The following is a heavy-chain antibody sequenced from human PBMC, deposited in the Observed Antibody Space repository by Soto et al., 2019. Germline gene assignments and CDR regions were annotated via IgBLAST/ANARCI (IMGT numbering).Heavy chain of an antibody. D-gene: IGHD3-22*01. Sequence: TSSAVQWVRQARGQRLEWIGWIVVGSGNTNYAQKFQERVTITRDMSTSTAYMELSSLRSEDTAVYYCAADPAEYYYDSSGYWGQGTLVTVSS. CDR2: IVVGSGNT. CDR3: AADPAEYYYDSSGY. V-gene: IGHV1-58*01. J-gene: IGHJ4*02. CDR1: TSSA.